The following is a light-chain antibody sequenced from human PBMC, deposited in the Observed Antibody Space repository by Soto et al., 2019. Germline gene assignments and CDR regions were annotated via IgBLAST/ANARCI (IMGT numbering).Light chain of an antibody. CDR1: HSVRMY. Sequence: DIQMTQSPSSLSASIGDRVTITCRASHSVRMYLNWYQQKPGTAPKVLIYGASTLQSRVLSRFSGSGFGTYFTLAISRLQPEDFAKYYCHQSFNTPYTCGQGTKLEIK. CDR3: HQSFNTPYT. CDR2: GAS. V-gene: IGKV1-39*01. J-gene: IGKJ2*01.